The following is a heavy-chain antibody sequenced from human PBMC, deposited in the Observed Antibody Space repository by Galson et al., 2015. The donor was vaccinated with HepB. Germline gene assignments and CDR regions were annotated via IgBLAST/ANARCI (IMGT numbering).Heavy chain of an antibody. CDR1: GFTFSTYA. D-gene: IGHD1-26*01. CDR2: ISNTGGST. CDR3: AKHHSGTYADFFDS. Sequence: SLRLSCAASGFTFSTYAMTWVRQAPGKGLEWVSTISNTGGSTYYGDSVKGRFTISRENSKNTLYLQMNSLRAEDTALYYCAKHHSGTYADFFDSWGQGALVTVSS. V-gene: IGHV3-23*01. J-gene: IGHJ4*02.